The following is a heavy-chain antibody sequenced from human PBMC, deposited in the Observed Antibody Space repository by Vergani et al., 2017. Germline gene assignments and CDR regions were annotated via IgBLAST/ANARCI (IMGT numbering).Heavy chain of an antibody. CDR3: ARVGIAAADPLSEENWYFDL. J-gene: IGHJ2*01. D-gene: IGHD6-13*01. V-gene: IGHV1-2*06. Sequence: QVQLVQSGAEVKKPGASVKVSCKASGYTFTGYYMHWVRQAPGQGLEWMGRINPNSGGTNYAQKFQGRVTMTRDTSISTAYMELSRLRSDDTAVYYCARVGIAAADPLSEENWYFDLWGRGTLVTVSS. CDR2: INPNSGGT. CDR1: GYTFTGYY.